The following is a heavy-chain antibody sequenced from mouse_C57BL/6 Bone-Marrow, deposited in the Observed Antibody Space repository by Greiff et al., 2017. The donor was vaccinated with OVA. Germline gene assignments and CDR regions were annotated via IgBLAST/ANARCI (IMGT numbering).Heavy chain of an antibody. J-gene: IGHJ3*01. CDR3: ARRPAWFAY. CDR1: GYAFTNYL. V-gene: IGHV1-54*01. Sequence: VQLQQSGAELVRPGTSVKVSCKASGYAFTNYLIEWVKQRPGQGLEWIGVINPGSGGTNYNEKFKGKATVTADKSSSTAYMQLSSLTSEDSAVYFCARRPAWFAYWGQGTLVTVSA. CDR2: INPGSGGT.